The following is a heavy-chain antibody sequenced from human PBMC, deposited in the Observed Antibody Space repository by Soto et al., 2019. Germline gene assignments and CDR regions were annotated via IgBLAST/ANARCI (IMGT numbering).Heavy chain of an antibody. CDR2: ISYTGST. CDR1: GDSISSYY. V-gene: IGHV4-59*13. Sequence: PSETLSLTCTVSGDSISSYYWSWIRQPPGKGLEWVGYISYTGSTIYNPSLESRATISLDTSKNQVSLSLNSVTVADTAVYFCARPLLGATILSGFDSWGRGILVTVSS. D-gene: IGHD5-12*01. CDR3: ARPLLGATILSGFDS. J-gene: IGHJ4*02.